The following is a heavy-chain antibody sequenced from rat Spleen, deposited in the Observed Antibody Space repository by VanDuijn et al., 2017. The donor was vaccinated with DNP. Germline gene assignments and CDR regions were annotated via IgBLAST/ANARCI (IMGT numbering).Heavy chain of an antibody. CDR2: ISTGGSA. V-gene: IGHV2-43*01. CDR1: GFSLTSHH. CDR3: AGGGSHIYPFTY. J-gene: IGHJ2*01. D-gene: IGHD1-2*01. Sequence: QVQLEESGPGLVQPSQTLSLACTVSGFSLTSHHMHWVRQPSGGGLQWIGLISTGGSAEYNSALKSRLSISRDMSKSQVFLKMDSLQTEDTAIYFCAGGGSHIYPFTYWGQGVMVTVSS.